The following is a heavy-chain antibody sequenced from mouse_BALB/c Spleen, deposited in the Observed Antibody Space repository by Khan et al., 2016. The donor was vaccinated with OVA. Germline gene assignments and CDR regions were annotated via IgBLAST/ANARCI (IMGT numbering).Heavy chain of an antibody. J-gene: IGHJ1*01. V-gene: IGHV2-6-4*01. CDR1: GFSLSRYS. D-gene: IGHD3-3*01. Sequence: QVQLKESGPGLVAPSQSLSITCTVSGFSLSRYSVHWVRQPPGKGLEWLGIIWIGGSADSNSPLKSRLSISKDNSKSQVFLKMNSLQTDDTAMYYCARNRDGGSYWYFDVWGAGTTVTVSS. CDR3: ARNRDGGSYWYFDV. CDR2: IWIGGSA.